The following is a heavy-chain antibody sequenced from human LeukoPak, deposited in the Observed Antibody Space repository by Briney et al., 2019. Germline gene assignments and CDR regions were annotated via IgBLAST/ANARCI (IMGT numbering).Heavy chain of an antibody. CDR1: GFTFSSYG. CDR3: ARTVVAATPIDY. CDR2: ISYDGSNK. D-gene: IGHD2-15*01. Sequence: PGGSLRLSCAASGFTFSSYGMHWVRQAPGKGLEWVAVISYDGSNKYYADSVKGRFTISRDNSKNTLYLQMNSLRAEDTAVYYCARTVVAATPIDYWGQGTLVTVSS. V-gene: IGHV3-30*03. J-gene: IGHJ4*02.